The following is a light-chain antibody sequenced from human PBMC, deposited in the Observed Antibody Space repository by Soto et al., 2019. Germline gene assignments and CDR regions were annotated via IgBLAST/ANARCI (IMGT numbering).Light chain of an antibody. CDR2: VNNDGSH. Sequence: QLVLTQSPAVSGSLGASVKLTCTLSSGHSSYAIAWHQQPPEKGPRYLMKVNNDGSHNKGGGIPDRFSGSSSGAEVYLTISSLQSEDEADYYCQTWGTGIQVFGAGTKLTVL. J-gene: IGLJ1*01. V-gene: IGLV4-69*01. CDR1: SGHSSYA. CDR3: QTWGTGIQV.